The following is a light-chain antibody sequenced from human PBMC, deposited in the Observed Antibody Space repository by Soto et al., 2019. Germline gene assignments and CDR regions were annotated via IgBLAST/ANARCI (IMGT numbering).Light chain of an antibody. CDR1: QSVASN. CDR3: QQYDNWPQT. V-gene: IGKV3-15*01. CDR2: GAS. Sequence: EIVMTQSPATLSVSPGERATLSCRPSQSVASNLAWYRHKPGQAPRLLIYGASTRATGIPARFSGSGSGTEFTLTISSLQSEDFAVYYCQQYDNWPQTFSQGTKLEIK. J-gene: IGKJ2*01.